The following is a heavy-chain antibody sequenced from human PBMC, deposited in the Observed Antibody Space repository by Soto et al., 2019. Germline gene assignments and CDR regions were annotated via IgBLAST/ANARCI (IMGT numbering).Heavy chain of an antibody. CDR2: ISAYNGNT. V-gene: IGHV1-18*01. J-gene: IGHJ4*02. D-gene: IGHD4-4*01. Sequence: ASVKVSCKASGYTFTNYGINWVRQAPGQGLEWMGWISAYNGNTNYAQKFQCRVTMTTDTSTSTAYMELRSLRSDDTAVYYCAREGPDYIFDYWGQGTLVTVSS. CDR3: AREGPDYIFDY. CDR1: GYTFTNYG.